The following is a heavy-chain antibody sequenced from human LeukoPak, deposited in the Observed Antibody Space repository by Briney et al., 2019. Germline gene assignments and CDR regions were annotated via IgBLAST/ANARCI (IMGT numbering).Heavy chain of an antibody. CDR3: AKDPGITMIVPYGMDV. J-gene: IGHJ6*02. D-gene: IGHD3-22*01. CDR1: GFTFSSYA. Sequence: GGSLRLSCAASGFTFSSYAMHWVRQAPGKGLEWVAVISYDGSNKYYADSVKGRFTISRDNSKNTLYLQMNSLRAEDTAVYYCAKDPGITMIVPYGMDVWGQGTTVTVSS. V-gene: IGHV3-30*04. CDR2: ISYDGSNK.